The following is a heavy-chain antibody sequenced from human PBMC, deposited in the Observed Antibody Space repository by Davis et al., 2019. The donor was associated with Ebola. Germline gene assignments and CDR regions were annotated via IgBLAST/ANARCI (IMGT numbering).Heavy chain of an antibody. CDR1: GGSFSGYY. CDR2: INHSGST. CDR3: AREHGARYYYMDV. D-gene: IGHD3-10*01. J-gene: IGHJ6*03. V-gene: IGHV4-34*01. Sequence: PSETLSLTCAVYGGSFSGYYWSWIRQPPGKGLEWIGEINHSGSTNYNPSLKSRVTISVDTSKNQFSVKLSSVTAADTAVYYCAREHGARYYYMDVWGKGTTVTVSS.